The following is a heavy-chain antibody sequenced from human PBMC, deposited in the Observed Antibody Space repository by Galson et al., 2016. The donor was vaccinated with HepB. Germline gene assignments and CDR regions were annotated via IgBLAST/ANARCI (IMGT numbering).Heavy chain of an antibody. Sequence: CAISGDSVSSNSATWNWIRQSPSRGLEWLGRKYYRSKWYNDYALSVKSRITINPDTSKNQFSLQLNSVTPEDTAVYYCARGHLVVPFSFYFDYWGQGTLVTVSS. D-gene: IGHD2-15*01. CDR3: ARGHLVVPFSFYFDY. CDR2: KYYRSKWYN. V-gene: IGHV6-1*01. J-gene: IGHJ4*02. CDR1: GDSVSSNSAT.